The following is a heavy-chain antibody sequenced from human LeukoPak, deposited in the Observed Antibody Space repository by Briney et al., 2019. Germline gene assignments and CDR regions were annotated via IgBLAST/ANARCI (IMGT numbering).Heavy chain of an antibody. CDR3: ARTFWGKSNGYDYYFDY. J-gene: IGHJ4*02. V-gene: IGHV3-30*04. D-gene: IGHD5-12*01. Sequence: GGSLRLSCAASGFSFSGYAMHWVRQAPGNGLEWVTVISYDGSAKYYSDSVKGRFTISRDNSKNTLYLQMNSLRAEDTAVYYCARTFWGKSNGYDYYFDYWGQGSLVTVSS. CDR1: GFSFSGYA. CDR2: ISYDGSAK.